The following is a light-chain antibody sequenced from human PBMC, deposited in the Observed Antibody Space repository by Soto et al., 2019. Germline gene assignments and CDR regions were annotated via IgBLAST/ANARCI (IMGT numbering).Light chain of an antibody. V-gene: IGKV3-11*01. CDR2: EAS. CDR3: QQRNNWPWT. CDR1: QSVSSY. J-gene: IGKJ1*01. Sequence: PGERATVSCRASQSVSSYLSWYQHKPGQPPRLVIYEASNRATGIPDRFSGSGSGTDFTLTISSLDPEDFAVYYCQQRNNWPWTFGQGTKVDIK.